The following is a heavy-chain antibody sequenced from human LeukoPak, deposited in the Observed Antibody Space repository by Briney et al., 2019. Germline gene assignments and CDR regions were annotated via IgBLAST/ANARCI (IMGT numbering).Heavy chain of an antibody. CDR2: INHSGGT. Sequence: ASETLSLTCAVYGGSFSGYYWSWIRQPPGKGLEWIGEINHSGGTNYNPSLKSRVTISVDTSKNQFSLKLSSVTAADTAVYYCARGRRDGVDYWGQGTLVTVSS. J-gene: IGHJ4*02. V-gene: IGHV4-34*01. D-gene: IGHD5-24*01. CDR1: GGSFSGYY. CDR3: ARGRRDGVDY.